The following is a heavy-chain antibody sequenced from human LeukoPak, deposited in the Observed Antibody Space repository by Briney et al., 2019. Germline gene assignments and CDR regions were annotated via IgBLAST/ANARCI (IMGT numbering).Heavy chain of an antibody. J-gene: IGHJ1*01. CDR3: ARAAEGYDGGYFQH. D-gene: IGHD3-16*01. Sequence: GASVKVSCKASGYTFNSYGITWVRQAPGQGLEWMGWISAYNGNTNYAQKLQGRVTMTTDTSTSTAYMELRSLRSEDTAVYYCARAAEGYDGGYFQHWGQGTLVTVSS. V-gene: IGHV1-18*01. CDR2: ISAYNGNT. CDR1: GYTFNSYG.